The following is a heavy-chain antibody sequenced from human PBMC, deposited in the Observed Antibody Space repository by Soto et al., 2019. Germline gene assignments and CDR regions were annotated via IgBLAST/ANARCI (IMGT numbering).Heavy chain of an antibody. CDR2: IYYSGST. CDR3: ARGDPLLWFGEKVYYGMDV. J-gene: IGHJ6*02. D-gene: IGHD3-10*01. Sequence: QVQLQESGPGLVKPSETLSLTCTVSGGSISSYYWSWIRQSPGKGLEWIGYIYYSGSTNYNPSLKSRVTISVDTSKNQFSLKLSSVTAADTAVYYCARGDPLLWFGEKVYYGMDVWGQGTTVTVSS. CDR1: GGSISSYY. V-gene: IGHV4-59*01.